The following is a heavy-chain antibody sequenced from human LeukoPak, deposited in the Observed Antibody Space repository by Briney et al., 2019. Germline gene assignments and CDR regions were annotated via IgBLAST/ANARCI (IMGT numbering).Heavy chain of an antibody. Sequence: SETLSLTCAVYGGSFSGYYWSWIRQPPGKGLEWIGEINHSGSTNYNPSLKSRVTISVDTSKNQFSLKLSSVTAADTAVYYCARNGPWFGELSVDHWGQGTLVTVSS. V-gene: IGHV4-34*01. CDR3: ARNGPWFGELSVDH. CDR2: INHSGST. D-gene: IGHD3-10*01. J-gene: IGHJ4*02. CDR1: GGSFSGYY.